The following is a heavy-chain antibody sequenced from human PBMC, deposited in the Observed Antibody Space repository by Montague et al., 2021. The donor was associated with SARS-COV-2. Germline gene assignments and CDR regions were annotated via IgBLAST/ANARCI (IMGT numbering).Heavy chain of an antibody. CDR2: IYSSGGT. CDR1: GGSISHYY. CDR3: ARRTDILTVYYDY. D-gene: IGHD3-9*01. J-gene: IGHJ4*02. V-gene: IGHV4-59*01. Sequence: SETLSLTCAVSGGSISHYYWSWIRQPPGKGLEWIGYIYSSGGTNYNPSLKSRVTLSLDAAKNHFSLRPSSVTAADTAVYYCARRTDILTVYYDYWGQGTLVTVSS.